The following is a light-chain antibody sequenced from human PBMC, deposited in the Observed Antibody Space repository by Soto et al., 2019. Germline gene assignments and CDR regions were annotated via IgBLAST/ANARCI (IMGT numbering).Light chain of an antibody. CDR3: QQTYSTPYT. V-gene: IGKV1-39*01. CDR2: STS. J-gene: IGKJ2*01. CDR1: QIISNY. Sequence: DFQMTQSPSSLSASVGDRVTITCRASQIISNYLNWYQQKPGKAPKLLIDSTSRLQTGVPSRFSGGGSGTHFTLTVNSLQPEDFATYYCQQTYSTPYTFGQGTKLEIK.